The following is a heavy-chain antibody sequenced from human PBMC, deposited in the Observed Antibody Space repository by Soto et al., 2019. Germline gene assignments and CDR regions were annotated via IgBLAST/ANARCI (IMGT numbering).Heavy chain of an antibody. Sequence: GGSLRLSCAASGFTFSSYSMNWVRQAPGKGLEWVSFSSSSSNYIYYADSVKGRFTISRDNAKNSLYLQMNTLGADDTAVYYCARDGHSSGWNPDAFDIWGKVTMVTVSS. D-gene: IGHD6-19*01. CDR3: ARDGHSSGWNPDAFDI. CDR1: GFTFSSYS. CDR2: SSSSSNYI. V-gene: IGHV3-21*01. J-gene: IGHJ3*02.